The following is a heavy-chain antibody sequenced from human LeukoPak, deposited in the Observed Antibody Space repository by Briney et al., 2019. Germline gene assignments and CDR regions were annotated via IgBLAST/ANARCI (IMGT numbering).Heavy chain of an antibody. CDR2: ISSYTGNR. D-gene: IGHD6-19*01. CDR3: GRNSSGDAFDV. Sequence: GASVKVSCKASGYTFISYDISWVRQAPGQGLEWMGWISSYTGNRNYAQKLQGRVAMTTDTSTSTAYMELRSLRSDDTAVYYCGRNSSGDAFDVWGQGTMVTVSS. CDR1: GYTFISYD. V-gene: IGHV1-18*01. J-gene: IGHJ3*01.